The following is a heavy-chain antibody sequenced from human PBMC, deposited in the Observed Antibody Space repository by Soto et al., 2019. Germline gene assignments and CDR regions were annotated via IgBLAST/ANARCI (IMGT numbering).Heavy chain of an antibody. V-gene: IGHV1-3*01. CDR1: GYTFTSYA. Sequence: ASVKVSCKASGYTFTSYAMHWVRQAPGQRLEWMGWINAGNGNTKYSQKFQGRVTITRDTSASTAYMELSSLRSEDTAVYYCARGTREAAAGTLVDYWGQGTLVTVSS. J-gene: IGHJ4*02. CDR2: INAGNGNT. D-gene: IGHD6-13*01. CDR3: ARGTREAAAGTLVDY.